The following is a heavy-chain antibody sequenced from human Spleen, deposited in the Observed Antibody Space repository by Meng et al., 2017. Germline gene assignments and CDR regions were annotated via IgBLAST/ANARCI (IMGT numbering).Heavy chain of an antibody. J-gene: IGHJ3*02. CDR2: ISWNSGSI. V-gene: IGHV3-9*01. Sequence: SLKISCAASGFTFDDYAMHWVRQAPGKGLEWVSGISWNSGSIGYADSVKGRFTISRDNAKNSLYLQMNSLRAEDTALYYCAKDILAVAGTQDAFDIWGQGTMVTVSS. D-gene: IGHD6-19*01. CDR1: GFTFDDYA. CDR3: AKDILAVAGTQDAFDI.